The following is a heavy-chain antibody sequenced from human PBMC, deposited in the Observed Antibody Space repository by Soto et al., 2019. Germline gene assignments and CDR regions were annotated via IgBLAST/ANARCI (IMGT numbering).Heavy chain of an antibody. Sequence: QVQLVESGGGVVQPGRSLRLSCAASGFTFSSYGMHWVRQAPGKGLEWVAVIWYDGSNKYYADCVKGRFTISRDNSKNTWYLQINSRRAEDRAVYYCARDGGCRHGYTVGCNWFDAWGQGTLVNVSS. V-gene: IGHV3-33*01. CDR1: GFTFSSYG. J-gene: IGHJ5*02. CDR2: IWYDGSNK. CDR3: ARDGGCRHGYTVGCNWFDA. D-gene: IGHD5-12*01.